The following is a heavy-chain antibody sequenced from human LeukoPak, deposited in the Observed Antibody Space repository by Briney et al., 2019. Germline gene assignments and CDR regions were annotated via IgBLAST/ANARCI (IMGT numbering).Heavy chain of an antibody. V-gene: IGHV3-9*01. D-gene: IGHD6-13*01. CDR1: GFTFAHYA. Sequence: GRSLRLSCTASGFTFAHYAVHWVRQAPGKGLEWVSTISESGGSIGYADAVKGRFAISRDNAKDSLFLQMSGLRPEDTAFYYCARDRAAAPRGYFDYWGRGILVTVSS. CDR3: ARDRAAAPRGYFDY. CDR2: ISESGGSI. J-gene: IGHJ4*02.